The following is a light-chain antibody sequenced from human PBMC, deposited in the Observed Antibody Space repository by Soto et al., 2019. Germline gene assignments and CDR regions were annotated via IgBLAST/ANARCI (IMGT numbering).Light chain of an antibody. CDR2: KAS. CDR3: QEYNSYST. CDR1: QSVGHW. Sequence: DIQMTQAPPTLSASVGDRVAITCRASQSVGHWLAWYQQKPGKAPKLLIDKASSLKSVVPSRFRGSGSGTEFTLTISSLQPDDFATYYCQEYNSYSTFGQGTKVEIK. V-gene: IGKV1-5*03. J-gene: IGKJ1*01.